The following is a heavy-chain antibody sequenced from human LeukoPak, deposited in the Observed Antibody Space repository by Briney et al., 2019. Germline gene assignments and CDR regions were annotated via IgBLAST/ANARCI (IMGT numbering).Heavy chain of an antibody. Sequence: SETLSLTCTVSGGSISSYYWSWIRQPPGKGLEGIGYIYYSGSTNYNPSLKSRVTISVDTSKNQFSLKLSSVTAADTAVYYCARDSHDICSGGSCYSHYYYYMDVWGKGTTVTVSS. CDR2: IYYSGST. CDR3: ARDSHDICSGGSCYSHYYYYMDV. D-gene: IGHD2-15*01. J-gene: IGHJ6*03. CDR1: GGSISSYY. V-gene: IGHV4-59*01.